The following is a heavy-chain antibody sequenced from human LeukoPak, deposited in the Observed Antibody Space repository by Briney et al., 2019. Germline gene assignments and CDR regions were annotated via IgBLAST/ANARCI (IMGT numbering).Heavy chain of an antibody. D-gene: IGHD2-2*01. Sequence: GESLKISCKGSGYSFTSYWIGWVRQMPGKGREWMGIIYPGDSDTRYSPSFQGQVTISADKSISTAYLQWSSLKASDTAMYYCARSYCSSTSCSPNFDYWGQGTLVTVSS. J-gene: IGHJ4*02. CDR1: GYSFTSYW. CDR3: ARSYCSSTSCSPNFDY. CDR2: IYPGDSDT. V-gene: IGHV5-51*01.